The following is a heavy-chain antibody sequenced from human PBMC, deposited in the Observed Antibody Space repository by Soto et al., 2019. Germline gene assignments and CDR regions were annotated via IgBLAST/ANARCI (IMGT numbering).Heavy chain of an antibody. J-gene: IGHJ5*02. Sequence: PGGSLRLSCAASGFTFSSYGMHWVRQAPGKGLEWVAVIWYDGGNKYYADSVKGRFTISRDNSKNTLYLQMNSLRAEDTAVYYCARDLLDGYGNWFDPWGQGTLVTVSS. CDR3: ARDLLDGYGNWFDP. D-gene: IGHD5-18*01. V-gene: IGHV3-33*01. CDR2: IWYDGGNK. CDR1: GFTFSSYG.